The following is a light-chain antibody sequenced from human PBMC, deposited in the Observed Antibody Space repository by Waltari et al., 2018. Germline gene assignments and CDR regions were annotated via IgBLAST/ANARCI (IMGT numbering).Light chain of an antibody. J-gene: IGLJ2*01. CDR1: NIGSKS. CDR3: LVWHSTIDHQGV. Sequence: SYVVTQSPSVSVAPGETARITCGGDNIGSKSVHWYQQRPGQAPVLVISYDSDRHSVIPGRFSCSNSVNTATLTSSWVEAEDEADYYCLVWHSTIDHQGVFGGGTKLTVL. CDR2: YDS. V-gene: IGLV3-21*04.